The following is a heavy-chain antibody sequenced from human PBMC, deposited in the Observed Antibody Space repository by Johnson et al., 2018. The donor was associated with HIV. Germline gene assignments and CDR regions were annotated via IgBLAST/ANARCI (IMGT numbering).Heavy chain of an antibody. CDR3: ARVRRSGTYYVDAFDI. J-gene: IGHJ3*02. V-gene: IGHV3-30*04. D-gene: IGHD1-26*01. CDR1: GFTFSTYA. Sequence: QVQLVESGGGVVQPGRSLRLSCAASGFTFSTYALHWVRQAPGKGLEWLAVISYDGSNKYYADSVKGRFTISRDNSKNTLYLQMNSLRAEDTAVYYCARVRRSGTYYVDAFDIWGQGTMVTVSS. CDR2: ISYDGSNK.